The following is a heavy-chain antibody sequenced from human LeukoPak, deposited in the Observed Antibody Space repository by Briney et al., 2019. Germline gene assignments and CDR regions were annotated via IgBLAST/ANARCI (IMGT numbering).Heavy chain of an antibody. CDR3: ARDIEAAGLFLDY. J-gene: IGHJ4*02. CDR2: INPDGSEK. CDR1: GFRFGSDW. Sequence: GGSLRLSCAASGFRFGSDWMSWVRQAPGKGLEWVANINPDGSEKYYVDSVKGRFTISRDNDKNSLYLRLNSLRADDTAVYYCARDIEAAGLFLDYWGQGTLVTVSS. D-gene: IGHD6-13*01. V-gene: IGHV3-7*01.